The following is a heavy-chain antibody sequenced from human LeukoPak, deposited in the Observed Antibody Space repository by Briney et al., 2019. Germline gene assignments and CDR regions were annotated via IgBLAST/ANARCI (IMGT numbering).Heavy chain of an antibody. CDR1: GFALSSHW. CDR2: VNRDGSET. Sequence: GGSLRLSCAASGFALSSHWMTWVRQVPGRGPGWVANVNRDGSETYYLDSVKGRFTISKDNAKNSLYLQMNSLRAEDTALYHCARNNGMDVWGQGTTVIVSS. V-gene: IGHV3-7*03. CDR3: ARNNGMDV. J-gene: IGHJ6*02.